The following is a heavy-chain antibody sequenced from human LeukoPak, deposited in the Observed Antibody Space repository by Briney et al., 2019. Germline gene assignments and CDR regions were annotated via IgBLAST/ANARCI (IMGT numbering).Heavy chain of an antibody. CDR3: TLGGPIVVLPVAFDY. D-gene: IGHD2-2*01. V-gene: IGHV3-21*01. Sequence: PGGSLRLSCAASGFTFSSFSMNWVRQAPGKGLEWVSSISSSSSHIYYADSVKGRFTISRDNARKSLFLRMNSLRAEDTAIYYCTLGGPIVVLPVAFDYWGQGTMVTVSS. CDR2: ISSSSSHI. J-gene: IGHJ4*02. CDR1: GFTFSSFS.